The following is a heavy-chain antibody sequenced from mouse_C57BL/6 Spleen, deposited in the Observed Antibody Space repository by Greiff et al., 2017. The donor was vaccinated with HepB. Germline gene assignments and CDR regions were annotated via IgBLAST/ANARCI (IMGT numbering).Heavy chain of an antibody. CDR1: GYTFTSYW. V-gene: IGHV1-64*01. Sequence: VQLQQPGAELVKPGASVKLSFKASGYTFTSYWMHWVKQRPGQGLEWIGMIHPNSGSTNYNEKFKSKATLTVDNSSSTAYMQLSSLTSEDSAVYYCARSGYSNYAMDYWGQGTSVTVSS. D-gene: IGHD2-5*01. CDR2: IHPNSGST. J-gene: IGHJ4*01. CDR3: ARSGYSNYAMDY.